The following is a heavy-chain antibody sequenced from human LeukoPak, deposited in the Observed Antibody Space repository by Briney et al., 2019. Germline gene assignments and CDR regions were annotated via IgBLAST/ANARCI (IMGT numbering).Heavy chain of an antibody. Sequence: PGRSLRLSCAASGFTFSSYGMHWVRQAPGKGLEWVAVISYDGSNKYYADSVKGRFTISRDNSKNTLYLQMNSLRAEDTAVYYCAKPTRAAADPFDYWGQGTLVTVSS. CDR2: ISYDGSNK. V-gene: IGHV3-30*18. CDR3: AKPTRAAADPFDY. J-gene: IGHJ4*02. CDR1: GFTFSSYG. D-gene: IGHD6-13*01.